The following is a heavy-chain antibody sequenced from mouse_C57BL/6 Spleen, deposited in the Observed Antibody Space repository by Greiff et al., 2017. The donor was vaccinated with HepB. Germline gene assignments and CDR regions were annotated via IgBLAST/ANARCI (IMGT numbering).Heavy chain of an antibody. V-gene: IGHV1-50*01. CDR3: ARRATVVATRGYYAMDY. CDR2: IDPSDSYT. J-gene: IGHJ4*01. D-gene: IGHD1-1*01. CDR1: GYTFTSYW. Sequence: VQLQQPGAELVKPGASVKLSCKASGYTFTSYWMQWVKQRPGQGLEWIGEIDPSDSYTNYNQKFKGKATLTVDTSSSTAYMQLSSLTSEDSAVYYCARRATVVATRGYYAMDYWGQGTSVTVSS.